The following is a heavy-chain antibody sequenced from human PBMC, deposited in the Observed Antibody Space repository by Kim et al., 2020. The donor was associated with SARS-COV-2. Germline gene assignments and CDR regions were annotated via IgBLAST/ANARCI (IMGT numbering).Heavy chain of an antibody. J-gene: IGHJ4*02. D-gene: IGHD7-27*01. CDR3: AKQPAANWGSIDS. V-gene: IGHV3-23*01. Sequence: GGSLRLSCAASGFTFGNYAMSWVRQAPGKGLEWVSTISGSAGSTYYTDSVKGRFTISRDNSKNTLFLQMNSLRAEDTAVYYCAKQPAANWGSIDSWGQGTLVTVSS. CDR2: ISGSAGST. CDR1: GFTFGNYA.